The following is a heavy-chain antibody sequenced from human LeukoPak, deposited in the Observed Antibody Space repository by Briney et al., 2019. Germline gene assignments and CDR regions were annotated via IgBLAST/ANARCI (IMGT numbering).Heavy chain of an antibody. CDR3: ARQEIGLRSFDP. D-gene: IGHD3/OR15-3a*01. CDR1: GGSISSSLYH. CDR2: IYYTGTT. V-gene: IGHV4-39*01. J-gene: IGHJ5*02. Sequence: SETLSLTCTVSGGSISSSLYHWGWIPQSPGKNLEWLGRIYYTGTTHYNPSLKSRVTISVDTSKNQFSLNLSSVTAADTAVYYCARQEIGLRSFDPWGQGTLVTVSS.